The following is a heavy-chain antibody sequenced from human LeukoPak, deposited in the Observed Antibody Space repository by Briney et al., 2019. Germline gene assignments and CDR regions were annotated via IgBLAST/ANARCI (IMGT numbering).Heavy chain of an antibody. CDR3: ARDGNLVRGIIKRGRLDF. Sequence: SETLSLTCTASADFNNNYYWNWVRQSAGKGLEWIGRIFSSGLTNYNPSLKSRVSMSINMSMKQFSLTLTSMTPADTAVYYCARDGNLVRGIIKRGRLDFWGRGILVTVSS. V-gene: IGHV4-4*07. J-gene: IGHJ4*02. D-gene: IGHD3-10*01. CDR1: ADFNNNYY. CDR2: IFSSGLT.